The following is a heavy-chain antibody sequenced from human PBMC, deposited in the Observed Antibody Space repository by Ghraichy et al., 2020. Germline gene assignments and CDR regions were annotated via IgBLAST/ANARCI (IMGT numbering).Heavy chain of an antibody. D-gene: IGHD3-9*01. Sequence: SVKVSCKASGGTFSSYAISWVRQAPGQGLEWMGGIIPIFGTANYAQKFQGRVTITADESTSTAYMELSSLRSEDTAVYYCATTKLRYFDRLHIYYYYYGMDVWGQGTTVTVSS. J-gene: IGHJ6*02. CDR1: GGTFSSYA. CDR2: IIPIFGTA. V-gene: IGHV1-69*13. CDR3: ATTKLRYFDRLHIYYYYYGMDV.